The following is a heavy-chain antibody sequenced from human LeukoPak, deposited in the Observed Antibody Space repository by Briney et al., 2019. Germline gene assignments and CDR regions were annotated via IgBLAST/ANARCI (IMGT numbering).Heavy chain of an antibody. V-gene: IGHV3-66*01. Sequence: GGSLRLSCEVSGFTVSNNYMSWVRQAPGKGLEWVSVIYSGGSTYYADSVKGRFTISRDNSKNTLYLQMNSLRAEDTAVYYCAKVGYSTDDYWGQGTLVTVSS. CDR3: AKVGYSTDDY. D-gene: IGHD6-13*01. J-gene: IGHJ4*02. CDR1: GFTVSNNY. CDR2: IYSGGST.